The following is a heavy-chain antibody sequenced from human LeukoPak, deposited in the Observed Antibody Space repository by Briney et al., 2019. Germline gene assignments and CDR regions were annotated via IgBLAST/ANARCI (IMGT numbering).Heavy chain of an antibody. D-gene: IGHD4/OR15-4a*01. CDR3: AKLWSKSYDYGDIDS. Sequence: PGGSLRLSCAASGFTFSDYDMNWVRQAPMKGLEWVSAIRGNGDTTYYADSVKGRFAISRDNSKNTLYLQMNSLRAEDTAVYYCAKLWSKSYDYGDIDSWGQGTLVTVSS. CDR2: IRGNGDTT. CDR1: GFTFSDYD. V-gene: IGHV3-23*01. J-gene: IGHJ4*02.